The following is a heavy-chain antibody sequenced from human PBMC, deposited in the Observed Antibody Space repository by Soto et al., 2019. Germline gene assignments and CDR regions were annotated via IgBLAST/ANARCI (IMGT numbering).Heavy chain of an antibody. D-gene: IGHD5-18*01. J-gene: IGHJ6*02. Sequence: SVKVSCKASGGTFSSYAISWVRQAPGQGLEWMGGIIPIFGTANYAQKFQGRVTITADESTSTAYMELSSLRSEDTAVYYCARNVDTAMVTAETDDYGMDVWGQ. CDR3: ARNVDTAMVTAETDDYGMDV. CDR1: GGTFSSYA. V-gene: IGHV1-69*13. CDR2: IIPIFGTA.